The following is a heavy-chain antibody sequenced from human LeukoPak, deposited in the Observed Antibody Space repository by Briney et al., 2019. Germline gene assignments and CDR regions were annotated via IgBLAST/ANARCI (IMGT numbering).Heavy chain of an antibody. Sequence: PSETLSLTCTVSGGSISSYYWSWIRQPPGKGLEWIGEINHSGSTNYNPSLKSRVTISVDTSKNQFSLKLSSVTAADTAVYYCARGRTGRLDYWGQGTLVTVSS. CDR3: ARGRTGRLDY. D-gene: IGHD3-10*01. CDR1: GGSISSYY. J-gene: IGHJ4*02. V-gene: IGHV4-34*01. CDR2: INHSGST.